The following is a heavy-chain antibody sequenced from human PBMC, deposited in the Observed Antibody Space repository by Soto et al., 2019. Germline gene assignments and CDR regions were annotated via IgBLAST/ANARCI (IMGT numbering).Heavy chain of an antibody. CDR3: AREGVEPAALNWFDP. V-gene: IGHV4-61*01. Sequence: SETLSLTCTVSGGSVSSGSYYWSWIRQPPGKGLEWIGYIYYSGSTNYNPSLKSRVTISVDTSKNQFSLKLSSVTAADTSVYYCAREGVEPAALNWFDPWGQGSLVTVSS. D-gene: IGHD2-2*01. CDR1: GGSVSSGSYY. CDR2: IYYSGST. J-gene: IGHJ5*02.